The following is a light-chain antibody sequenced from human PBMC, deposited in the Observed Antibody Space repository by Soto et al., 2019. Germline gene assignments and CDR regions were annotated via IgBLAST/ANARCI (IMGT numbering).Light chain of an antibody. Sequence: EIVMTQSPATLSVSPGERATLSCRASQSVSSKLAWYQQKPGQAPRVLIYGASTRATGIPARFSGSGSGTEFTLTISSLQSDDFAVYCCQHYNDWPPTWTFGQGTKVEIK. J-gene: IGKJ1*01. CDR2: GAS. CDR3: QHYNDWPPTWT. V-gene: IGKV3-15*01. CDR1: QSVSSK.